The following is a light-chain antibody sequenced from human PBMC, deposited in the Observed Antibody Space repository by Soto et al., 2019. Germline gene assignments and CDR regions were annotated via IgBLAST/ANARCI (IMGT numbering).Light chain of an antibody. CDR3: AAWDASLSGYV. Sequence: QSALTQPASVSGSPGQSITISCTGSSSDVGGYNYVSWYQQHPGKAPKLMIYEVSNRPSGISNRFSGSKSGNTASLAISGLRSEDEADYYCAAWDASLSGYVFGSGTKLTVL. V-gene: IGLV2-14*01. CDR1: SSDVGGYNY. CDR2: EVS. J-gene: IGLJ1*01.